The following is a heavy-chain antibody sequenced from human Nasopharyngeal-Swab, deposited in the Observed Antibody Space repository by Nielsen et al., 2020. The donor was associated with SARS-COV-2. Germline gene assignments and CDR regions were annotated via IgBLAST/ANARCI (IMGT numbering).Heavy chain of an antibody. CDR1: GGSISSGDYY. Sequence: SETLSLTCTVSGGSISSGDYYWSWIRQHPGKGLEWIGYIYYSGSTYYNPSLKSRVTISVDTSKNQFSLKLSSVTAADTAVYYCARAGDYGGNHDFDYWGQGTLVTVSS. CDR2: IYYSGST. CDR3: ARAGDYGGNHDFDY. D-gene: IGHD4-23*01. V-gene: IGHV4-31*03. J-gene: IGHJ4*02.